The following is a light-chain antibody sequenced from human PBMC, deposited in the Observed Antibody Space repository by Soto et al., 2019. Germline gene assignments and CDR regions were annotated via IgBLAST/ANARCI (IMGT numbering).Light chain of an antibody. V-gene: IGKV3-20*01. J-gene: IGKJ5*01. CDR3: QQHGTSPIT. CDR1: QSVIANY. CDR2: RAS. Sequence: EIVLTQSPGILSLSPGERASLSCRASQSVIANYLAWYQQKPGQAPRLLIYRASSRATGIPDRFSGGGSGTDFTLTISRLEPEDFAVYYCQQHGTSPITFGQGTRLEIK.